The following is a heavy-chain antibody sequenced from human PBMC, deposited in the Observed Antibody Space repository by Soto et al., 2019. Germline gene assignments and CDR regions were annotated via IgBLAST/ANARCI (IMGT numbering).Heavy chain of an antibody. J-gene: IGHJ4*02. D-gene: IGHD3-10*01. V-gene: IGHV4-39*01. CDR1: GGSITSSSHY. CDR3: ARSLYDSGTYGYYFDY. Sequence: QLQLQESGPGLVKPSETLSLTCTVSGGSITSSSHYWGWIRQPPGKGLEWIASIHYSGPTYYNPSLKSRVTISVDTTQNQFSLKLSSVTAADTAVYYCARSLYDSGTYGYYFDYWGQGTLVTVSS. CDR2: IHYSGPT.